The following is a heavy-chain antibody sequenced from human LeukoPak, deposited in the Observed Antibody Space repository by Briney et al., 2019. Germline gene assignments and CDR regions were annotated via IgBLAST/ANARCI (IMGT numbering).Heavy chain of an antibody. J-gene: IGHJ4*02. Sequence: SETLSLTCTVSGGSISSYYWSWIRQPPGKGLEWIGYIYYSGSTNYNPSLKSRVTISVDTSKNQFSLKLSSVTAADTAVYYCARRNGQDIVPTFRRRYYLDCWGQGTLVTVSS. CDR3: ARRNGQDIVPTFRRRYYLDC. V-gene: IGHV4-59*12. CDR1: GGSISSYY. CDR2: IYYSGST. D-gene: IGHD5-12*01.